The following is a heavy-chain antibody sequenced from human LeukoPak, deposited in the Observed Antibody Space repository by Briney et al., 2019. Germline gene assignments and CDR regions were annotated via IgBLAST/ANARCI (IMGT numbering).Heavy chain of an antibody. CDR3: ARDLGLRGVTNWFDP. D-gene: IGHD3-10*01. J-gene: IGHJ5*02. CDR2: IDPSGGST. V-gene: IGHV1-46*01. Sequence: ASVKVSCKASAYTFSTYLMHWVRQAPGQGLEWMGIIDPSGGSTGYAQKFQGRVTMTRDTSTSTVYMELGSLRSEDTAVYYCARDLGLRGVTNWFDPWGQGTLVTVSS. CDR1: AYTFSTYL.